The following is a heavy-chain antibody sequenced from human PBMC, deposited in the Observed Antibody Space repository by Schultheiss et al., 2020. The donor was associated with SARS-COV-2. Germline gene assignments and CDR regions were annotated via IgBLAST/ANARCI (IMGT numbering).Heavy chain of an antibody. V-gene: IGHV3-69-1*01. CDR1: GFTFSDYY. CDR2: ISSSSTI. J-gene: IGHJ6*02. CDR3: ARGGRTRQNYYYGMDV. D-gene: IGHD6-6*01. Sequence: GESLKISCAASGFTFSDYYMSWIRQAPGKGLEWVSYISSSSTIYYADSVKGRFTISRDNAKNSLYLQMNSLRAEDTAVYYCARGGRTRQNYYYGMDVWGQGTTVTVSS.